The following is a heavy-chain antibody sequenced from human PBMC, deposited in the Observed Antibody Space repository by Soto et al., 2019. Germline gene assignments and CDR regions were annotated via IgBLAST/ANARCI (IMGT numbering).Heavy chain of an antibody. J-gene: IGHJ3*02. CDR2: INVGSGNT. Sequence: GASVKVSCKAAGYTFSAYTMNWVRQAPGQSLEWMGWINVGSGNTRYSQNFQGRVSITRDTSASTVYMELTGLKSEATAMYYCARDTETLGPRANDALDIWGQGTMVTVSS. D-gene: IGHD3-3*02. CDR1: GYTFSAYT. V-gene: IGHV1-3*01. CDR3: ARDTETLGPRANDALDI.